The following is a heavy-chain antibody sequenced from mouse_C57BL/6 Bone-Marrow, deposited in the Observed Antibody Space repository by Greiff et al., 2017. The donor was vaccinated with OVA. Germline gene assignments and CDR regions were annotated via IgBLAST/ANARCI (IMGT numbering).Heavy chain of an antibody. CDR3: ALITTVVAPY. CDR1: GYAFSSSW. D-gene: IGHD1-1*01. Sequence: VQLQQSGPELVKPGASVKISCKASGYAFSSSWMNWVKQRPGKGLEWIGRIYPGDGDTNYNGKFKGKATLTADKSSSTAYMQLSSLTSEDSAVYFCALITTVVAPYWGQGTTLTVSS. V-gene: IGHV1-82*01. J-gene: IGHJ2*01. CDR2: IYPGDGDT.